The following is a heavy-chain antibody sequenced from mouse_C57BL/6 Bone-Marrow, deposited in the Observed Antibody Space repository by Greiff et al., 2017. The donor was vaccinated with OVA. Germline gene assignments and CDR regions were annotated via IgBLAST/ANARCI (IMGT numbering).Heavy chain of an antibody. V-gene: IGHV5-6*01. Sequence: EVKLVESGGDLVKPGGSLKLSCAASGFTFSSYGMSWVRQTPDKRLEWVATISSGGSYTSYPDSVKGRVTISRDNAKNTLYLQMSSLKSEDTAMYDGARHKGITTAWYFDVWGTGTTVTVSS. CDR2: ISSGGSYT. J-gene: IGHJ1*03. D-gene: IGHD1-2*01. CDR3: ARHKGITTAWYFDV. CDR1: GFTFSSYG.